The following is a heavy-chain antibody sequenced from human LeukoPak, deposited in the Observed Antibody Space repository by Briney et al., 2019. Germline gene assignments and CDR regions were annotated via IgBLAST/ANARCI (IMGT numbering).Heavy chain of an antibody. D-gene: IGHD1-26*01. J-gene: IGHJ4*02. CDR1: GFTFSSYG. Sequence: GGSLRLSCAASGFTFSSYGMSWVRQAPGKGLEWVSAISGSGGSTYYADSVKGRFTISRDNSKNTLYLQMNSLRAEDTAVYYCARSPGSYYEREDYWGQGTLVTVSS. V-gene: IGHV3-23*01. CDR2: ISGSGGST. CDR3: ARSPGSYYEREDY.